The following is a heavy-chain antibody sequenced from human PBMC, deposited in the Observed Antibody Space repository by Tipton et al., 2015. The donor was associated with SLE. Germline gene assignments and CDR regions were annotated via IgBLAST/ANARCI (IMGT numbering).Heavy chain of an antibody. V-gene: IGHV4-34*01. J-gene: IGHJ4*02. D-gene: IGHD1-26*01. Sequence: TKYNPSLKSRVSISLDTSKNQFSLKLSSVTAADTAVYYCARRLYGNPIFDYWGLGTQVIVSS. CDR3: ARRLYGNPIFDY. CDR2: T.